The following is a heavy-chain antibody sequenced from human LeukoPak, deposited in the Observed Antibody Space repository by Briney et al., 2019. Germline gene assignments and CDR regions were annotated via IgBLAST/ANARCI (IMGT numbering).Heavy chain of an antibody. CDR3: ATAQRSYYGLNWFDP. D-gene: IGHD1-26*01. CDR2: FDPEDGET. CDR1: GYTLTELS. V-gene: IGHV1-24*01. Sequence: ASVKVSCKVSGYTLTELSMHWVRQAPGKGREGMGGFDPEDGETIYAQKFQGRVTMTEDTSTDTAYMELSSLRSEDTAVYYCATAQRSYYGLNWFDPWGQGTLVTVSS. J-gene: IGHJ5*02.